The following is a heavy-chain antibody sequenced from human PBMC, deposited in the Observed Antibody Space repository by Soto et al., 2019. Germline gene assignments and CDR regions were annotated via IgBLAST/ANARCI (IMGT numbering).Heavy chain of an antibody. CDR3: AKEYCSSTSCYALFDY. V-gene: IGHV3-23*01. CDR1: GFTFSSYA. CDR2: ISGSAGST. Sequence: GGSLRLSCAASGFTFSSYAMSWVRQAPGKGLEWVSAISGSAGSTYYANSVKGRFTISRDNSKKTLYLQMKSLRAEDTAVYYCAKEYCSSTSCYALFDYWGQGTLVTVSS. J-gene: IGHJ4*02. D-gene: IGHD2-2*01.